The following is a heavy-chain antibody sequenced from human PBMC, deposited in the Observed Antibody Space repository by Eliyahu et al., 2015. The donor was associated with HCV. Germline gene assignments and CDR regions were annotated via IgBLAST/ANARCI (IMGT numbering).Heavy chain of an antibody. CDR1: GFTFGTYA. CDR3: TKGENYYYYYCMDV. Sequence: EVQLLESGGGLVQPGGSLXLSCAASGFTFGTYAMXWVRQAPGKGLEGVSAISGGGDSTYYADSVKGRFTISRDNSKNTLYLQMNSLRAEDTAVYYCTKGENYYYYYCMDVWGKGTTVTVSS. V-gene: IGHV3-23*01. CDR2: ISGGGDST. J-gene: IGHJ6*03.